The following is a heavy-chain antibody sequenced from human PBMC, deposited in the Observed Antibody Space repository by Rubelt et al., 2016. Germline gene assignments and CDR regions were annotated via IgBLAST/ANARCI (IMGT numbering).Heavy chain of an antibody. D-gene: IGHD3-9*01. J-gene: IGHJ6*02. CDR2: ISSDGSNK. CDR3: ARVGAASGYFDWLFMDV. Sequence: GKGLEWVAVISSDGSNKYYPDSVKGRFTISRDNSKNTLYVQMNSLRAEDTAVYYCARVGAASGYFDWLFMDVWGQGNTVTVSS. V-gene: IGHV3-30*03.